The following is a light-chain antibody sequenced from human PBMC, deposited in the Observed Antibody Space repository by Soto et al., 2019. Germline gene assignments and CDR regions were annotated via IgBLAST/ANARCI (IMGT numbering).Light chain of an antibody. CDR1: SSDVGAYNH. V-gene: IGLV2-14*01. CDR2: DVT. J-gene: IGLJ1*01. Sequence: QSVLTEPASVSGSPGQSITISCTGTSSDVGAYNHVSWYQQHPGKAPKLMIYDVTDRPSGVSNRFSGSKSGNTASLTISGLQAEDEADYYCSSYTSRSTYLFGTGTKVTVL. CDR3: SSYTSRSTYL.